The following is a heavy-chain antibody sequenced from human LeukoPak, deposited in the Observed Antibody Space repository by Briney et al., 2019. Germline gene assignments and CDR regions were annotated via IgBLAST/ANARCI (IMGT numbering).Heavy chain of an antibody. CDR1: GFTFYDYA. J-gene: IGHJ4*02. D-gene: IGHD2-21*02. CDR3: AKDVVVTATTRSYFDY. CDR2: ISWNSGSV. Sequence: GGSLRLSCAASGFTFYDYAMHWVRQAPGKGLEWVSGISWNSGSVGYADSVKGRFTISRDNAKNSLYLQMNSLRAEDTALYYCAKDVVVTATTRSYFDYWGQGTLVTVSS. V-gene: IGHV3-9*01.